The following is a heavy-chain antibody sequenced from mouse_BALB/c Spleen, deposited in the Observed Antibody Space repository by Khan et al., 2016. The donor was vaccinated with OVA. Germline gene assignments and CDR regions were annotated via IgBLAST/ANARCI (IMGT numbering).Heavy chain of an antibody. V-gene: IGHV5-6*01. Sequence: EVELVESGGDIVKPEGSLKLSCAASGFTFSTYGMSWVRQTPDKRLEWVATISSGGSYTYYPDSVQGRFTISRDNAKNTLYLQMSSLKSEDTAMFYCARLAYYYDSEGFAYWGQGTLVTVSA. J-gene: IGHJ3*01. D-gene: IGHD1-1*01. CDR1: GFTFSTYG. CDR3: ARLAYYYDSEGFAY. CDR2: ISSGGSYT.